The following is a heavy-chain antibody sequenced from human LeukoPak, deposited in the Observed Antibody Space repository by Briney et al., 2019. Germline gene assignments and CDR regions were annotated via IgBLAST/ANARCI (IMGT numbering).Heavy chain of an antibody. CDR1: GFTFSSYG. CDR2: ISGGGDST. J-gene: IGHJ4*02. CDR3: AKLSHYDFWSGVFFDY. D-gene: IGHD3-3*01. V-gene: IGHV3-23*01. Sequence: GGSLRLSCVASGFTFSSYGMSGVRQAPGKGLEWVSAISGGGDSTYNADSVKGRFTISRDNSKNTLYLQMNSLRAEDTAVYYCAKLSHYDFWSGVFFDYWGQGTLVTVSS.